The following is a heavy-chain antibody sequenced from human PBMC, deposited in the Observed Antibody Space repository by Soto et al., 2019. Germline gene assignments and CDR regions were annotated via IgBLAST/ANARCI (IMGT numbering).Heavy chain of an antibody. CDR3: ARAADYYGSGSYYNEYYYYGMDV. CDR1: GFTFSSYW. J-gene: IGHJ6*02. Sequence: GSLRLSCAASGFTFSSYWMSWVRQAPGKGLEWVANIKQDGSEKYYVDSVKGRFTISRDNAKNSLYLQMNSLRAEDTAVYYCARAADYYGSGSYYNEYYYYGMDVWGQGTTVTVSS. D-gene: IGHD3-10*01. V-gene: IGHV3-7*01. CDR2: IKQDGSEK.